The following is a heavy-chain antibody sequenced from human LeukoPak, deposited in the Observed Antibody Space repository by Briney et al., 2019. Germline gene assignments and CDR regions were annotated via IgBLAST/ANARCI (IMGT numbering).Heavy chain of an antibody. V-gene: IGHV4-59*08. J-gene: IGHJ6*02. CDR3: ARHPEGMDV. CDR2: IYYSGST. CDR1: GVSISSYY. Sequence: PSEPLSLTCTASGVSISSYYWSWIRQPPGKGLEWIGYIYYSGSTNYNPSLKSRVTISVDTSKNQFSLKLSSVSAADTAVYYCARHPEGMDVWGQGTTVTVSS.